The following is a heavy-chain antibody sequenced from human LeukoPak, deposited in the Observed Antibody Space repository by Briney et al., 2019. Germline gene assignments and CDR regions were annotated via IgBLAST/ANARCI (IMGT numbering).Heavy chain of an antibody. Sequence: GGSLRLSCAASGFTFSNYEMNWVRQAPGKGLEWVALISYDGNNKYYADAVKGRFTISRDNSKNTLYLQMSSLRTEDTAMYYCAPDEGGDYVGLDYWGRGTLVTVSS. CDR2: ISYDGNNK. V-gene: IGHV3-30*03. D-gene: IGHD4-17*01. CDR1: GFTFSNYE. CDR3: APDEGGDYVGLDY. J-gene: IGHJ4*02.